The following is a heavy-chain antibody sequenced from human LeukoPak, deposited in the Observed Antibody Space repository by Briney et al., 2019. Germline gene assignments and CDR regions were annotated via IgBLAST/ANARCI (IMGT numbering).Heavy chain of an antibody. J-gene: IGHJ5*02. CDR1: GGSITSGDHY. V-gene: IGHV4-39*07. CDR3: ARDPNAISNWFDP. Sequence: SETLSLTCTVSGGSITSGDHYWGWIRQPPGKGLEWIGSIYHSGSTYYNPSLKSRVTMSVDTSKNQFSLKLSSVTAADTAMYYCARDPNAISNWFDPWGQGTLVTVSS. CDR2: IYHSGST. D-gene: IGHD3-3*02.